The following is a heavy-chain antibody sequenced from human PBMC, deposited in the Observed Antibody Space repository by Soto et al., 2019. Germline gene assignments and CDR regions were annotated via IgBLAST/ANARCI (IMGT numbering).Heavy chain of an antibody. CDR3: ARSTPGITLDS. J-gene: IGHJ4*02. CDR2: VYYSGST. V-gene: IGHV4-38-2*01. D-gene: IGHD3-3*01. Sequence: SETLCVTCALSEYSISTGYYWGWIRQPPGKGLEWIGSVYYSGSTSYNPSLKSRVTISVDTSKNQFSLNLSSVTAADTAVYYCARSTPGITLDSWGQGILVTGSS. CDR1: EYSISTGYY.